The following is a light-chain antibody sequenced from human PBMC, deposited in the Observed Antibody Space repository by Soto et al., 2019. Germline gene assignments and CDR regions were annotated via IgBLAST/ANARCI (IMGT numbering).Light chain of an antibody. CDR3: QQYGTSPRT. V-gene: IGKV3-20*01. Sequence: ETVLTQSPGTLSLSPGERATLSCRASQSISSNYLAWYQQKPGQSPRLLIYGASSRATGIPDRFSGRGSGTDFTLTISRLEPEDFAVYFCQQYGTSPRTFGQGTKVDI. J-gene: IGKJ1*01. CDR1: QSISSNY. CDR2: GAS.